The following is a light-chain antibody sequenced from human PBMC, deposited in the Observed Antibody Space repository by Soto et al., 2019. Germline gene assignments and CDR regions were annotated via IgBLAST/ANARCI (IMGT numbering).Light chain of an antibody. Sequence: EIVTAQSPATLSVSPVERATLSCRASQSVSSNLAWYQQKPGQAPRLLIYGASTRATGIPARFSGSGSGTEFTLNISSLQSEDFAVYYCQQYNSWPLTFGGGTKV. CDR1: QSVSSN. J-gene: IGKJ4*01. CDR2: GAS. CDR3: QQYNSWPLT. V-gene: IGKV3-15*01.